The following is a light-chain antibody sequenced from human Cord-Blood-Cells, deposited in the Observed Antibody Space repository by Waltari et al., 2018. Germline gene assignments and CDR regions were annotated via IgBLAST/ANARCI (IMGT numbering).Light chain of an antibody. CDR1: QSISSW. CDR2: DAF. J-gene: IGKJ2*01. Sequence: DSQMTPSPSTLSAFVVVRVTITCRASQSISSWLAWCQQKPGKAPKLLIYDAFSLESGVPSRCSGSVSGTEFTLTIRSLQPDDYATYYCQQYNSYSYTFGQGTKLEIK. V-gene: IGKV1-5*01. CDR3: QQYNSYSYT.